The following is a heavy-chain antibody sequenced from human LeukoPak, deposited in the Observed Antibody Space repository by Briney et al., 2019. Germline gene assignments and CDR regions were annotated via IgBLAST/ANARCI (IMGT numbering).Heavy chain of an antibody. CDR1: GFTFSSYA. D-gene: IGHD2-2*01. Sequence: GGSLRLSCAASGFTFSSYAMHWVRQAPGKGLEWVAVISYDGSNKYYADSVKGRFTISRDNSKNTLYLQMNSLRAEDTAVYYCARVYCSSTSCLEYMDVWGKGTTVTVSS. CDR3: ARVYCSSTSCLEYMDV. J-gene: IGHJ6*03. CDR2: ISYDGSNK. V-gene: IGHV3-30-3*01.